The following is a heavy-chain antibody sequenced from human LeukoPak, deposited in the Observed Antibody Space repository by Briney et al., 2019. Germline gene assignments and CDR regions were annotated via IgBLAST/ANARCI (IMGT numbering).Heavy chain of an antibody. CDR3: ARDYDSSGYSSSVQH. CDR2: ITSSGSII. Sequence: GGSLRLSCAASGFTFSDYYMSWIRQAPGKGLEWVSYITSSGSIIYYADSVKGRFTISRDNAKNSLYLQMNSLRAEDTAVYYCARDYDSSGYSSSVQHWARAPWSPSPQ. J-gene: IGHJ1*01. D-gene: IGHD3-22*01. CDR1: GFTFSDYY. V-gene: IGHV3-11*01.